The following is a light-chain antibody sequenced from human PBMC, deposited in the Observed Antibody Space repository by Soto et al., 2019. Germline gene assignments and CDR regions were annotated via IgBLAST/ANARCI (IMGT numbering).Light chain of an antibody. CDR2: ATS. CDR1: QSFSHSY. V-gene: IGKV3-20*01. CDR3: QQYGSSPT. Sequence: EIVLTQSPGTLSLSRGERAALSCRASQSFSHSYLAWYQQRPGQAPRLLIYATSSRATGIPDRFSGSGSGTDFTLTISRLEPVDFAVYYCQQYGSSPTFGQGTKVEIK. J-gene: IGKJ1*01.